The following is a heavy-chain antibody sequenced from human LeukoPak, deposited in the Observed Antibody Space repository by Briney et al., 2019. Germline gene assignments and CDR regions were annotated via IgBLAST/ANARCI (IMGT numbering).Heavy chain of an antibody. CDR1: GYTFTSYY. CDR3: ARDMSGAVGNYYYYMDV. CDR2: INPSGGST. D-gene: IGHD3-10*01. J-gene: IGHJ6*03. Sequence: ASVKVSCKASGYTFTSYYMHWVRQAPGQGVEWMGIINPSGGSTSYAQKFQGRVTMTRDTSTSTVYMELSSLRSEDTAVYYCARDMSGAVGNYYYYMDVWGKGTTVTVSS. V-gene: IGHV1-46*01.